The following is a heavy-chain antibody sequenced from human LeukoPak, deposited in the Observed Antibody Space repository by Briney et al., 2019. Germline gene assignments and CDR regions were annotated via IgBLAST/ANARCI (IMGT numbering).Heavy chain of an antibody. V-gene: IGHV5-51*01. CDR3: ARHQTYYYDSSGYGYPQESDY. Sequence: SGESLKISCKGSGYSFTSYWIGWVRQMPGKGLEWMGIIYPGDSDTRYSPSFQGQVTISADKSISTAYLQWSSLKASDTAMYYCARHQTYYYDSSGYGYPQESDYWGQGTLVTVSS. CDR1: GYSFTSYW. J-gene: IGHJ4*02. D-gene: IGHD3-22*01. CDR2: IYPGDSDT.